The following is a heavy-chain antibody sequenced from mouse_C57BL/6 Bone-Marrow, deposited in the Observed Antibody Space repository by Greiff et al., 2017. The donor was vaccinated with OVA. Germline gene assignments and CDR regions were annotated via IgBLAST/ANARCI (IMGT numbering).Heavy chain of an antibody. CDR1: GYTFTSYW. J-gene: IGHJ2*01. V-gene: IGHV1-64*01. CDR3: ARRYYGSSNYFDY. Sequence: QVQLQQPGAELVKPGASVKLSCKASGYTFTSYWMHWVKQRPGQGLEWIGMIHPNSGSTNYNEKFKSKATLTVDKSSSTAYIQLSSLTSEDSAVYYCARRYYGSSNYFDYWGQGTTLTVSS. CDR2: IHPNSGST. D-gene: IGHD1-1*01.